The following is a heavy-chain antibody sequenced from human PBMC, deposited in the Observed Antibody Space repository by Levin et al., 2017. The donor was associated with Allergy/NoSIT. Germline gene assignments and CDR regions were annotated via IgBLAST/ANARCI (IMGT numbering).Heavy chain of an antibody. V-gene: IGHV3-30*18. CDR1: GFTFSDFG. CDR3: SKAVFDS. Sequence: SCAASGFTFSDFGMQWVRQAPGKGLEWVAIMSSDGSSKYYGDSVKGRFTISRDNSKNTLYLQMRSLTTDDTAVYFCSKAVFDSWGQGSLVTVSS. J-gene: IGHJ4*02. CDR2: MSSDGSSK.